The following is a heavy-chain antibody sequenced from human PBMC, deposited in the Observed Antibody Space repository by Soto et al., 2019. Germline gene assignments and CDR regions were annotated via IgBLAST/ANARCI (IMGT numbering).Heavy chain of an antibody. Sequence: QVQLVESGGGVVQPGRSLRLSCAASGFTFSSYGMHWVRQAPGKGLEWVSVISYDGSNKYYADSVKGRITISRDNSNNTLHLQMSSLRAEDTAVYYCARDLDYGDHPAAVDFWGQGALVTVSS. J-gene: IGHJ4*02. V-gene: IGHV3-30-3*01. D-gene: IGHD4-17*01. CDR3: ARDLDYGDHPAAVDF. CDR1: GFTFSSYG. CDR2: ISYDGSNK.